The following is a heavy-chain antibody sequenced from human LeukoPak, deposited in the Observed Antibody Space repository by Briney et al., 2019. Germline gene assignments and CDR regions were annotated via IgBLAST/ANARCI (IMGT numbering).Heavy chain of an antibody. CDR3: ARDPGYDSSGYPDG. CDR2: ISGSGGST. D-gene: IGHD3-22*01. CDR1: GFTFSSYA. J-gene: IGHJ4*02. V-gene: IGHV3-23*01. Sequence: PGGSLRLSCAASGFTFSSYAMSWVRQAPGKGLEWVSAISGSGGSTYYADSVKGRFTISRDNAKNSLYLQMNSLRAEDTAVYYCARDPGYDSSGYPDGWGQGTLVTVSS.